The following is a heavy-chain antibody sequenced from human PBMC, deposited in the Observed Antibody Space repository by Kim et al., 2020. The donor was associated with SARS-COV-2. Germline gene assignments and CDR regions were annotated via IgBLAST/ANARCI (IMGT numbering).Heavy chain of an antibody. Sequence: SETLSLTCTVSGGSISSSSYYWGWIRQPPGKGLEWIGSIYYSGSTYYNPSLKSRVTISVDTSKNQFSLKLSSVTAADTAVYYCARRRGSYFDYGMDVWGQGTTVTVSS. D-gene: IGHD1-26*01. CDR1: GGSISSSSYY. CDR2: IYYSGST. J-gene: IGHJ6*02. CDR3: ARRRGSYFDYGMDV. V-gene: IGHV4-39*01.